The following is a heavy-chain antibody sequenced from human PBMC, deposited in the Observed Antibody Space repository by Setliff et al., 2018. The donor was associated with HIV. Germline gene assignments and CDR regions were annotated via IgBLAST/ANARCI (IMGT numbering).Heavy chain of an antibody. J-gene: IGHJ4*02. CDR2: ITSGSTYV. V-gene: IGHV3-21*01. D-gene: IGHD7-27*01. Sequence: GGSLRLSCAASGFTFSIYAMSWVRQAPGKGLEWVSSITSGSTYVNYADSVKGRFSISRDNSKNSLYLQMISLRAEDTALYYCARQGNWEFDYWGQGTLVTVSS. CDR1: GFTFSIYA. CDR3: ARQGNWEFDY.